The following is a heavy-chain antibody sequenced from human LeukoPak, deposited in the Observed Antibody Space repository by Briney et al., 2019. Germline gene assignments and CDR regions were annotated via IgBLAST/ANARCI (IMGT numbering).Heavy chain of an antibody. V-gene: IGHV4-59*01. Sequence: PSETLSLTCTVSGGSISSYYWSWIRQPPGKGLEWIGYIYCSGSTNYNPSLKSRVTISVDTSKNQFSLKLSSVTAADTAVYYCVRGHSSSWYSGPAHWGQGTLVTVSS. D-gene: IGHD6-13*01. CDR2: IYCSGST. CDR3: VRGHSSSWYSGPAH. J-gene: IGHJ4*02. CDR1: GGSISSYY.